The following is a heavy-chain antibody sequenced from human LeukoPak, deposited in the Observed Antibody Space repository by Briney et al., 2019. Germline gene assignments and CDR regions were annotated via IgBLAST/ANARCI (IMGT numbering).Heavy chain of an antibody. Sequence: PSVKVSCKASGGTFSSYAISWVRQAPGQGLEWMGRIIPILGIANYAQKFQGRVTITADKSTSTAYMELSSLRSEDTAVYYCARDLFFDSSGYDYWGQGTLVTVSS. D-gene: IGHD3-22*01. CDR2: IIPILGIA. CDR1: GGTFSSYA. CDR3: ARDLFFDSSGYDY. J-gene: IGHJ4*02. V-gene: IGHV1-69*04.